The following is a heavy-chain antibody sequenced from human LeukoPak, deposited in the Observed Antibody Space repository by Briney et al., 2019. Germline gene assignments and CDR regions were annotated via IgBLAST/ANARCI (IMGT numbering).Heavy chain of an antibody. CDR2: IYPGDSST. J-gene: IGHJ5*02. D-gene: IGHD1-26*01. CDR3: ARQAMVGGTTPYNWFDP. CDR1: GYSFTSYW. V-gene: IGHV5-51*01. Sequence: GESLKISCKVSGYSFTSYWIGWVRQMPGKGLEWMGIIYPGDSSTIYSPSFQGQVTISADKSTSTAYLQWSSLKASDTAMYYCARQAMVGGTTPYNWFDPWGQGTLVTVSS.